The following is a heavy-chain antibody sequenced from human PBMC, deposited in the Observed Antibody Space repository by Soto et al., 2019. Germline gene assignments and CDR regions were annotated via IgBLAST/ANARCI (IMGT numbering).Heavy chain of an antibody. CDR3: AREDRDDNPYAFDI. CDR1: GYTFTSYG. D-gene: IGHD3-9*01. CDR2: ISAYNGNT. Sequence: ASVKVSCKASGYTFTSYGISWVRQAPGQGLEWMGWISAYNGNTNYAQKLQGRVTMTTDTSTSTAYMELRSLRSDDTAVYYCAREDRDDNPYAFDIWGQGTMVTVSS. J-gene: IGHJ3*02. V-gene: IGHV1-18*01.